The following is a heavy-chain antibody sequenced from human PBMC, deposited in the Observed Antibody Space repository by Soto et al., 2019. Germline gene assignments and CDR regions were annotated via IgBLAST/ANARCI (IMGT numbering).Heavy chain of an antibody. V-gene: IGHV1-46*01. Sequence: QVQLVQSGAEVKKPGASVEVSCKASGYSFTTYYLHWVRQAPGQGFEWVGVINPSGGSTTYAQKFQGRVTMTRDTSKSTVYMELTSLRSEDTAVYYCAREVIGNYYGMDVWCQGTTVIVSS. CDR3: AREVIGNYYGMDV. J-gene: IGHJ6*02. D-gene: IGHD4-4*01. CDR1: GYSFTTYY. CDR2: INPSGGST.